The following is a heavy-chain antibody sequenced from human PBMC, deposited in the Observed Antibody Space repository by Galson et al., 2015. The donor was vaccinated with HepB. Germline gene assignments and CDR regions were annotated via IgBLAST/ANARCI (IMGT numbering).Heavy chain of an antibody. V-gene: IGHV5-51*01. D-gene: IGHD2-21*02. CDR3: ARRVVVTATNWHFDL. CDR2: IFPGDSDT. CDR1: GYTFTNSW. Sequence: QSGAEVKEPGESLKISCKGSGYTFTNSWIGWVRQMPGKGLEWMGIIFPGDSDTTYSPSFQGQVTISVDKSTSTAYLQWRSLKASDTAMYYCARRVVVTATNWHFDLWGRGTLVTVFS. J-gene: IGHJ2*01.